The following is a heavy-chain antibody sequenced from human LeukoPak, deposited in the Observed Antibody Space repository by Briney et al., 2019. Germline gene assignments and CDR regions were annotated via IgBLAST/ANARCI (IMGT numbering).Heavy chain of an antibody. CDR2: ISSSSSYI. D-gene: IGHD6-13*01. CDR3: ARDHTPNQYSSTGLPFDP. CDR1: GFTFSSYS. V-gene: IGHV3-21*01. Sequence: GGSLRLSCAASGFTFSSYSTNWVRQAPGKGLEWVSSISSSSSYIYYADSVKGRFTISRDNAKNSLYLQMNSLRAEDTAVYYCARDHTPNQYSSTGLPFDPWGQGTLVTVSS. J-gene: IGHJ5*02.